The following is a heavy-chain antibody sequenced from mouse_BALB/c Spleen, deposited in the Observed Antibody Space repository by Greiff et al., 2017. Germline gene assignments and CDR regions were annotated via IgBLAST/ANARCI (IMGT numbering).Heavy chain of an antibody. CDR2: INPSTGYT. V-gene: IGHV1-7*01. CDR1: GYTFTSYW. CDR3: AREDCYCSRAYYFDY. D-gene: IGHD1-1*01. J-gene: IGHJ2*01. Sequence: VQLQQSGAELAKPGASVKMSCKASGYTFTSYWMHWVKQRPGQGLEWIGYINPSTGYTEYNQKFKDKATLTADKSSSTAYMQLSSLTSEDSAVYYCAREDCYCSRAYYFDYWGQGTTLTVSS.